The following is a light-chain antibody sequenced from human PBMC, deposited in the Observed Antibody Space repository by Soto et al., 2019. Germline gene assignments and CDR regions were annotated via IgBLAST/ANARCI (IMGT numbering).Light chain of an antibody. CDR2: PAG. CDR1: SSNIGSNT. J-gene: IGLJ1*01. Sequence: QSVLTQPLSVSASPGQRVTISCAGGSSNIGSNTVAWYQHLPGTAPPRLIFPAGQRPSGVPGRFSGSKSGTSASLAISGLQSEDEGDYYCSAWYNRLNGYVFGPGTKVTVL. CDR3: SAWYNRLNGYV. V-gene: IGLV1-44*01.